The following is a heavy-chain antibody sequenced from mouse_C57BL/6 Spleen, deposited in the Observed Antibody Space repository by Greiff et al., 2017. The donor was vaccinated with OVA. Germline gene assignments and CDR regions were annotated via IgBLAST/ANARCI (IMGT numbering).Heavy chain of an antibody. D-gene: IGHD1-1*02. J-gene: IGHJ3*01. CDR3: TRKMDYGGPAWFAY. V-gene: IGHV1-5*01. CDR2: IYPGNSDT. Sequence: VQLQQSGTVLARPGASVKMSCKTSGYTFTSYWMHWVKQRPGQGLEWIGAIYPGNSDTSYNQKFKGKAKLTAVTSASNAYMELSSLTNEDSAVYYCTRKMDYGGPAWFAYWGQGTLVTVSA. CDR1: GYTFTSYW.